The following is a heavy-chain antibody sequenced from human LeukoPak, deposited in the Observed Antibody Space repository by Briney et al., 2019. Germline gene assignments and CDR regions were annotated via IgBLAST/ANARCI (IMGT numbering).Heavy chain of an antibody. CDR3: ARDTRQYSHNGMDV. V-gene: IGHV3-30*03. CDR2: VSYDGRNE. J-gene: IGHJ6*02. D-gene: IGHD2-21*01. CDR1: GFTFSSYA. Sequence: GGSLRLSCAASGFTFSSYAMHWVRQAPGKALEYVAVVSYDGRNESYGDSVKGRFTISRDTSKNTLYLQMNSLRTEDTAVYYCARDTRQYSHNGMDVWGHGTTVTVSS.